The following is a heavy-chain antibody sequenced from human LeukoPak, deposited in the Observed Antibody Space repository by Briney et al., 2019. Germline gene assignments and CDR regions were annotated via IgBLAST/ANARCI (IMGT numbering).Heavy chain of an antibody. D-gene: IGHD5-12*01. CDR3: ARGSRAKYGGYVTGYY. CDR2: MNPNRGKT. CDR1: GYTFTRYD. Sequence: ASVTLSFKASGYTFTRYDINWVRQAAGQGRERRGWMNPNRGKTGYAQKFQGRGTITRNTTKSTAYLELSSLRSEDTAVYHCARGSRAKYGGYVTGYYWGQETLVTVSS. J-gene: IGHJ4*02. V-gene: IGHV1-8*01.